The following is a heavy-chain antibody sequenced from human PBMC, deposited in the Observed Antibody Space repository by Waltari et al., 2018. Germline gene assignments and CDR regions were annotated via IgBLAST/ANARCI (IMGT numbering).Heavy chain of an antibody. D-gene: IGHD2-15*01. CDR2: SYPGGGT. Sequence: QLHLQESGPGLLKPSETLSLTCAVSGYSISGGDFWGWIRQPPGKGLEWIGSSYPGGGTYFNPARKSRVTIAVDKAKNQYSLNLRSMTAADTAVYYCARRGRLSSYFFDYWGQGTLVTVSS. CDR3: ARRGRLSSYFFDY. V-gene: IGHV4-38-2*01. CDR1: GYSISGGDF. J-gene: IGHJ4*02.